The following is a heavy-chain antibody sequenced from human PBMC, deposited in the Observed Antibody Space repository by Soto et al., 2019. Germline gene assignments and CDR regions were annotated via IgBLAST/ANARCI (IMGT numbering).Heavy chain of an antibody. CDR3: ARDQTGSYPYNWFDP. Sequence: GXSLRLSCAASGFTFGASALQWFRQASVEGLEWLGRIGSKGETYATAYAASVKGRFTISRDNSKNTVHLQMNSLRAEDTAVYYCARDQTGSYPYNWFDPWGQGTLVTVSS. J-gene: IGHJ5*02. CDR1: GFTFGASA. D-gene: IGHD1-26*01. V-gene: IGHV3-73*01. CDR2: IGSKGETYAT.